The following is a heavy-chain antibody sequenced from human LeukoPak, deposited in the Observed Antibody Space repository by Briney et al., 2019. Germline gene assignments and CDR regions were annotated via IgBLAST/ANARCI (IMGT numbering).Heavy chain of an antibody. CDR2: INPSGGST. CDR3: ARDAFGESRYNWFDP. CDR1: GYTFTSYY. D-gene: IGHD3-10*01. J-gene: IGHJ5*02. Sequence: ASVKVSCKASGYTFTSYYMHWVRQAPGQGLEWMGIINPSGGSTSYAQKFQGRVTMTRDTSTSTVYMELSSLRSEDTAVYYCARDAFGESRYNWFDPWGQGTLVTVSS. V-gene: IGHV1-46*01.